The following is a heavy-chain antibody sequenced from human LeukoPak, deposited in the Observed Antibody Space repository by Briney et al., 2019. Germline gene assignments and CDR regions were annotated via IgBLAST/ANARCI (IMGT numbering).Heavy chain of an antibody. D-gene: IGHD3-10*01. Sequence: GSLRLSCAASGFTFSSYWMHWVRQAPGKGLEWVAFIRYDGSNKYYADSVKGRFTISRDNSKNTLYLQMNSLRAEDTAVYYCAKVVRPSGSYYSPPFDYWGQGTLVTVSS. CDR1: GFTFSSYW. V-gene: IGHV3-30*02. CDR2: IRYDGSNK. J-gene: IGHJ4*02. CDR3: AKVVRPSGSYYSPPFDY.